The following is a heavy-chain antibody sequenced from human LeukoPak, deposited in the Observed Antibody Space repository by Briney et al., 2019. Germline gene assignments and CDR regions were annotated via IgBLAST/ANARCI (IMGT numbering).Heavy chain of an antibody. V-gene: IGHV3-23*01. CDR3: AKAKVQYYDLFDI. D-gene: IGHD3-22*01. Sequence: PGGSLRLSCAASGFTFSSYAMSWVRQAPGKGLGWVSAISGSGGSTYYADSVKGRFTISRDNSKNTLYLQMNSLRAEDTAVYYCAKAKVQYYDLFDIWGQGTMVTVSS. CDR2: ISGSGGST. J-gene: IGHJ3*02. CDR1: GFTFSSYA.